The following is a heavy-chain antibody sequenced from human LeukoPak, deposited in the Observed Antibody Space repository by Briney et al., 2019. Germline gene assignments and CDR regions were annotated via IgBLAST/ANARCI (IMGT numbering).Heavy chain of an antibody. CDR1: GYTFTTYP. CDR3: ARATYYDILTGLNY. D-gene: IGHD3-9*01. CDR2: ISNYNGDT. J-gene: IGHJ4*02. Sequence: GASMKVSCKASGYTFTTYPINWVRQAPGQGLEWMGWISNYNGDTTYAQKFQGRVTMTTDTSTNTAYMELRSLTSDDTAIYYCARATYYDILTGLNYWGQGTLVTASP. V-gene: IGHV1-18*01.